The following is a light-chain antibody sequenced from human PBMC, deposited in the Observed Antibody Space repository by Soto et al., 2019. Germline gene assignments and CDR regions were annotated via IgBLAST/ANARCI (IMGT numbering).Light chain of an antibody. CDR1: NVGGKS. Sequence: SYELTQPPSVSVAPGQTARITCGVDNVGGKSVQWYQQKPGQAPVLVLYDARDRPSWIPERFSGSNSGNTATLIISSVEAGDEADFYCPVWDTITDQYIFGSGTKVTVL. J-gene: IGLJ1*01. CDR2: DAR. CDR3: PVWDTITDQYI. V-gene: IGLV3-21*02.